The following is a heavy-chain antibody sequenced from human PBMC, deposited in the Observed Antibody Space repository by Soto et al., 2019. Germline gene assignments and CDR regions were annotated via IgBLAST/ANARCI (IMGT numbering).Heavy chain of an antibody. CDR3: ATERVLGLDI. J-gene: IGHJ3*02. V-gene: IGHV4-30-4*01. CDR2: IYYSGST. CDR1: GGSISSGDYY. Sequence: SETLSLTCTVSGGSISSGDYYWSWIRQPPGKGLEWIGYIYYSGSTYYNPSLKSRVTISVDTSKNQFSLKLSSVTAADTAVYYCATERVLGLDIWGQGTMVTVAS. D-gene: IGHD3-10*01.